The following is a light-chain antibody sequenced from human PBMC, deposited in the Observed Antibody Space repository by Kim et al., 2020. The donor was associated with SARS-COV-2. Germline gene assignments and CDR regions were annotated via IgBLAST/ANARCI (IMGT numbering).Light chain of an antibody. CDR1: QSISSH. CDR3: QQSYITPFT. Sequence: DIQMTQSQSSLSASVGDRVTITCRTTQSISSHLNWYQQKPGRAPKLLISAASTLQGGVPSRFSGSGSETDFTLTISSLQPEDFATYFCQQSYITPFTFGPGTKLEI. J-gene: IGKJ3*01. V-gene: IGKV1-39*01. CDR2: AAS.